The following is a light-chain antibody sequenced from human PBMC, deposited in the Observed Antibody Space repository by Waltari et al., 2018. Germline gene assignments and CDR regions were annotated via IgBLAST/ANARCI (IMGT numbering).Light chain of an antibody. Sequence: IQMTQSPSSLSASVGSSVTITCQASQDISNYLNWYQQKPGKAPKLLIYDASNLETGVPSRFSGSGSGTDFTFTISSLQPEDIATYYCQQDDNLPPLTFGGGTKVEIK. CDR1: QDISNY. CDR3: QQDDNLPPLT. V-gene: IGKV1-33*01. CDR2: DAS. J-gene: IGKJ4*01.